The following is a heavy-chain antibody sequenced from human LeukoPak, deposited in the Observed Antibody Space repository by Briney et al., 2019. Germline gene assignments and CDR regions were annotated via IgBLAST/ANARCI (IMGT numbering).Heavy chain of an antibody. CDR1: GFTFSDYY. V-gene: IGHV3-11*06. D-gene: IGHD4-17*01. Sequence: PGGSLRLSCAASGFTFSDYYMSWVRQAPGKGLEWVSSISSSSSYIYYADSVKGRFTISRDNAKNSLYLQMNSLRAEDTAVYYCARDDYGDYGAFDIWGQGTMVTVSS. CDR3: ARDDYGDYGAFDI. CDR2: ISSSSSYI. J-gene: IGHJ3*02.